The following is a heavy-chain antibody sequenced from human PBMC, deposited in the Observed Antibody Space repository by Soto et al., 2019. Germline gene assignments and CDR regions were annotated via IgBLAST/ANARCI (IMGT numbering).Heavy chain of an antibody. J-gene: IGHJ6*02. D-gene: IGHD1-26*01. CDR2: IYHSGST. CDR1: DGSISSSNW. Sequence: SETLSLTCAVSDGSISSSNWWSWVRQPPGKGLEWNGEIYHSGSTNYNPSLKSRVTISVDKSKNQFSLKLSSVTAADTAVYYCARASVGQFGYYINYYYGMDVWGQGTTVTVSS. V-gene: IGHV4-4*02. CDR3: ARASVGQFGYYINYYYGMDV.